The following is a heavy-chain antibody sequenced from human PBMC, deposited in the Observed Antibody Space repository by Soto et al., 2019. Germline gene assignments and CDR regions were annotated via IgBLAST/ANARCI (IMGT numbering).Heavy chain of an antibody. D-gene: IGHD6-6*01. J-gene: IGHJ5*02. CDR1: GFTFSRYD. CDR2: IGNSGDT. CDR3: ARESLGFYP. Sequence: EVQVVESGGGLVQPGGSLRLSCAASGFTFSRYDMHWVRQATGRGLEWVSGIGNSGDTYYSGSVKGRFTISRENTKNSVYLHMNSLRAGDTAVYYCARESLGFYPWGQGTLVAFSS. V-gene: IGHV3-13*04.